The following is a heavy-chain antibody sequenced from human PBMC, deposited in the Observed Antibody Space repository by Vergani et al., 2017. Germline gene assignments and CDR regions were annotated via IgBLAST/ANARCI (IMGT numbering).Heavy chain of an antibody. J-gene: IGHJ5*02. CDR1: GVSVTDYN. CDR2: LSTTGGA. D-gene: IGHD6-13*01. V-gene: IGHV4-59*02. Sequence: QAQLQESGPGLVKPSETLSLPCHVFGVSVTDYNCNWIRQAPGKGLEWIGSLSTTGGATHASHNPSLKSRVSISVDTAKSQVSLRLTSVTAADSAIYYCAGDTHSWQRADRWGQGLLVSVSS. CDR3: AGDTHSWQRADR.